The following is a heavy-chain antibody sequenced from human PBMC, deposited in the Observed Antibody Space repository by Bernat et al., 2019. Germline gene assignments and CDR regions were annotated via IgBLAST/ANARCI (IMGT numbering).Heavy chain of an antibody. CDR2: IDNSGTT. D-gene: IGHD2-21*01. CDR3: ARVWFRSFDYFLQAPQGLDY. V-gene: IGHV4-34*01. Sequence: QVRLEQWGAGLLKPSETLSLTCAVYGVSYGGYYWNWIRQAPGRGREWIGDIDNSGTTKYNPSLKGRVTISVDTSKNQFSLKVMSVTAADTATYYCARVWFRSFDYFLQAPQGLDYWGQGTPVIVS. CDR1: GVSYGGYY. J-gene: IGHJ4*02.